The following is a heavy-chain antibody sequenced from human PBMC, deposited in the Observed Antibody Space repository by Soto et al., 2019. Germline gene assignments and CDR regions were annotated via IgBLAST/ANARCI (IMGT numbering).Heavy chain of an antibody. V-gene: IGHV3-33*01. CDR2: IWYDGSKK. CDR3: ARDSVFDY. D-gene: IGHD6-19*01. CDR1: GFTFSSYD. J-gene: IGHJ4*02. Sequence: QVQLVESGGGVVQPGGSLRLSCAASGFTFSSYDMHWVRQAPGKGLEWVAVIWYDGSKKYSADSVKGRFTISRDNSKNTVYLQMNSLRAEDTALYYCARDSVFDYWGQGTLVTVSS.